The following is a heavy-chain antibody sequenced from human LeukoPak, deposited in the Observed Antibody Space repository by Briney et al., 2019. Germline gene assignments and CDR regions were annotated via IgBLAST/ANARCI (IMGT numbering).Heavy chain of an antibody. CDR3: TRSLVAIVVVPAAIPPNWFDP. Sequence: ASVKVSCKASGYTFTSYGISWVRQAPGQGLEWMGWISAYNGNTNYAQKLQGRVTMTTDTSTSTAYIELRSLRSDDTAVYYCTRSLVAIVVVPAAIPPNWFDPWGQGTLVTVSS. CDR2: ISAYNGNT. D-gene: IGHD2-2*02. J-gene: IGHJ5*02. CDR1: GYTFTSYG. V-gene: IGHV1-18*04.